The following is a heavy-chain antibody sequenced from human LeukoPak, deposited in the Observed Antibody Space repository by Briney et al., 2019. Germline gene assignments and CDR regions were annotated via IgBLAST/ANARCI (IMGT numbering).Heavy chain of an antibody. CDR1: GGSISNSIYH. CDR2: IYYRGNT. D-gene: IGHD6-19*01. V-gene: IGHV4-39*01. CDR3: TRLRSGVAGDY. J-gene: IGHJ4*02. Sequence: PSETLSLTCTVSGGSISNSIYHWGWSRQPPGKGLEWIGSIYYRGNTYYNPSLKSRVTISVDTSKNQFSLKLSSVTAADTAVYYCTRLRSGVAGDYWGQGTLVTVSS.